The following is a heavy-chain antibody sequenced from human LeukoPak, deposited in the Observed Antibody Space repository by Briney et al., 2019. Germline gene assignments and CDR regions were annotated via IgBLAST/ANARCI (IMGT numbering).Heavy chain of an antibody. CDR1: GFTFSSYS. J-gene: IGHJ3*02. CDR2: ISSGSSYI. D-gene: IGHD3-16*01. V-gene: IGHV3-21*01. Sequence: GGSLRLSCAASGFTFSSYSMNWVRQAPGKGLEWVSSISSGSSYIYYADSVKGRFTISRDNAKNSLYLQMNSLRAEDTAVYYCAGAESRFDAFDIWGQGTMVTVSS. CDR3: AGAESRFDAFDI.